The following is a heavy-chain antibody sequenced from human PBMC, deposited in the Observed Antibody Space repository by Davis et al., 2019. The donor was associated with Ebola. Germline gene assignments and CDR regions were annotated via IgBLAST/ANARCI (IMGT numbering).Heavy chain of an antibody. D-gene: IGHD2-15*01. CDR1: GGSMNSGGYY. CDR3: ARSGMIASTGFDY. CDR2: IHDTGTT. V-gene: IGHV4-31*03. J-gene: IGHJ4*02. Sequence: PSETLSLTCTVAGGSMNSGGYYWNWIRQHPGKGLEWIGYIHDTGTTYYNPSLKSRLTMSVDTSKNQFSLKLSSVTAADTAVYYCARSGMIASTGFDYWGQGTQVTVSS.